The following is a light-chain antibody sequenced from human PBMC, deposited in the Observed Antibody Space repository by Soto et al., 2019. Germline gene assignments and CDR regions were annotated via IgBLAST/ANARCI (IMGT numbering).Light chain of an antibody. CDR3: SSYASDITHV. J-gene: IGLJ3*02. V-gene: IGLV2-14*01. CDR1: SSDFGAYNY. Sequence: QSVLTQPASVSGSPGQSITISCTGSSSDFGAYNYVSWYRQYPGKAPQVIIYEVSDRPSGISNRFSGSKSGNTASLTISGLQAEDEADYYCSSYASDITHVFGGGTKLTVL. CDR2: EVS.